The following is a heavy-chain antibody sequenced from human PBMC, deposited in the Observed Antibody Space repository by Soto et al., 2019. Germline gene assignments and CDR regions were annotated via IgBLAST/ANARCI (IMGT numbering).Heavy chain of an antibody. J-gene: IGHJ4*02. CDR2: IFHTGSN. CDR1: NYSIKAGYY. Sequence: ASETLSLTCAVSNYSIKAGYYWGWLRQPPGKGLEWVGCIFHTGSNYYSPSLKSRVTISVDTSKNQFFLKLTSVTAADTAVYFCARLARYHYETDGYASYWGQGILVTVSS. V-gene: IGHV4-38-2*01. CDR3: ARLARYHYETDGYASY. D-gene: IGHD3-22*01.